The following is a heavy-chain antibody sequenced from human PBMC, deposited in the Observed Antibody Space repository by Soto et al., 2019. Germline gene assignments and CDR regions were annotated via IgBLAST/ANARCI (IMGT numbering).Heavy chain of an antibody. D-gene: IGHD6-6*01. CDR3: ARGRTARPGYSSTYYFDY. Sequence: SETLSLTCTISGGSITSGEYYWSWLRQPPGKGLEWIGYNYHSGSTYYNPSLKSRVTISVDRSKNQFSLKLSSVTAADTAVYYCARGRTARPGYSSTYYFDYWGQGTLVTVSS. CDR1: GGSITSGEYY. CDR2: NYHSGST. V-gene: IGHV4-30-2*01. J-gene: IGHJ4*02.